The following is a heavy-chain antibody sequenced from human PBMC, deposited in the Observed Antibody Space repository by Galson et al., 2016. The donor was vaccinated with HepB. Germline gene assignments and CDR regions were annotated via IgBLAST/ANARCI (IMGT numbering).Heavy chain of an antibody. CDR3: SRRVYTSNNSCWFDP. CDR1: GGSIRGDP. CDR2: IYYGGNT. Sequence: SETLSLTCSVSGGSIRGDPWTWIRQTAGKGLEWIGDIYYGGNTKYNPSLKSRVAISEDTSKNQVSLTVKAVTAGDTAVYYCSRRVYTSNNSCWFDPWGQGTLVSVSS. J-gene: IGHJ5*02. D-gene: IGHD1/OR15-1a*01. V-gene: IGHV4-59*01.